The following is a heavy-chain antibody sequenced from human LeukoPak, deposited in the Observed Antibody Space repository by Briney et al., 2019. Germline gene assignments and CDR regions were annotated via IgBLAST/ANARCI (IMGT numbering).Heavy chain of an antibody. CDR2: ISSSSSYI. V-gene: IGHV3-21*01. Sequence: GGSLRLSCAASGFSFSTYSFSWVRQAPGKGLEWVSSISSSSSYIYYADSVKGRSTISRDNAKNSLYLQVNSLRAEDTAVYYCAREAYSSSPNFDYWGQGALVTVSS. CDR1: GFSFSTYS. D-gene: IGHD6-6*01. J-gene: IGHJ4*02. CDR3: AREAYSSSPNFDY.